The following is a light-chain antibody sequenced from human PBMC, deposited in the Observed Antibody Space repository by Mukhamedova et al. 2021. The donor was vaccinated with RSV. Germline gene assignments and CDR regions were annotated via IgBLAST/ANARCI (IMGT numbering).Light chain of an antibody. Sequence: ASQSVSSSYLAWYQQKPGQAPRLLIYGASSRATGIPDRFSGSGSGTDFTLTISRLEPEDFAVYYCQQYGSSPYTFGQGTQLEI. CDR3: QQYGSSPYT. CDR1: QSVSSSY. V-gene: IGKV3-20*01. J-gene: IGKJ2*01. CDR2: GAS.